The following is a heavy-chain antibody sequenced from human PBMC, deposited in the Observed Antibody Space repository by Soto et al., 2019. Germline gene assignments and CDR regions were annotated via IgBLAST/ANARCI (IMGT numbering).Heavy chain of an antibody. CDR1: GFTFSSYG. CDR3: ARARQVSVRFHDY. D-gene: IGHD1-1*01. Sequence: QVQLVESGGGVVQPGRSLGLSCAASGFTFSSYGMHWVRQAPGKGLEWVAVIWYDGSKKYYADSVKGRFTISRDNSENTLFLQMNSLRAEYTAVYYCARARQVSVRFHDYWGQGTLVTVSS. CDR2: IWYDGSKK. V-gene: IGHV3-33*01. J-gene: IGHJ4*02.